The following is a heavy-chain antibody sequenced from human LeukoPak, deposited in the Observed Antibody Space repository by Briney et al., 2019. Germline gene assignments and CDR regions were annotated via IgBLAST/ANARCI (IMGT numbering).Heavy chain of an antibody. J-gene: IGHJ4*02. CDR1: VGSISSYY. D-gene: IGHD1-26*01. CDR3: ARDRKVGASRGFDY. Sequence: SETLSLTCTVSVGSISSYYWRWIRQPAGKGLEWIGRIYTSGSTNYNPSLKSRVTMSVDTSKNQFSLKLSSVTAADTAVYYCARDRKVGASRGFDYWGQGTLVTVSS. V-gene: IGHV4-4*07. CDR2: IYTSGST.